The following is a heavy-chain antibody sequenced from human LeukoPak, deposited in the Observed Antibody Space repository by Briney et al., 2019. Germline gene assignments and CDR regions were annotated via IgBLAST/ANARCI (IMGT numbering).Heavy chain of an antibody. D-gene: IGHD3-16*02. CDR3: ARAERTYDYVWGSYRSAFDP. Sequence: SETLSLTCTVSGGSISSYYWSWIRQPAGKGLEWIGRVYTSGSTNYNPSLKSRVTMSVDTSKNQFSLKLSSVTAADTAVYYCARAERTYDYVWGSYRSAFDPWGQGTLVTVSS. J-gene: IGHJ5*02. CDR1: GGSISSYY. V-gene: IGHV4-4*07. CDR2: VYTSGST.